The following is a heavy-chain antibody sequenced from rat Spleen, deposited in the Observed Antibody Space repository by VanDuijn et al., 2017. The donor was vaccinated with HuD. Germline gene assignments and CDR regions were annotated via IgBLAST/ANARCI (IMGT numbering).Heavy chain of an antibody. CDR2: ISNDGGST. Sequence: EVQLVESGGGLVQPGRSLKLSCAASGFTFSNYGIHWIRQAPRKGLEWVAYISNDGGSTYYRDTVKGRFTISRDNAKSTLYLQMDSLRSGDTATYYCTTGWVMDAWGQGASVTVSS. J-gene: IGHJ4*01. CDR1: GFTFSNYG. CDR3: TTGWVMDA. V-gene: IGHV5-27*01. D-gene: IGHD1-12*02.